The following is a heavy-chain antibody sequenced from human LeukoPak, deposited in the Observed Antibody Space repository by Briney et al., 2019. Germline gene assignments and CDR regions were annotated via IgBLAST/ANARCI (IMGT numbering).Heavy chain of an antibody. CDR1: GGSISSYY. Sequence: SETLSLTCTVSGGSISSYYWSWIRQPPGKGLEWIGSIYYSGSTYYNPSLKSRVTISVDTSKNQFSLKLSSVTAADTAVYYCARTTVTTFYYFDYWGQGTLVTVSS. D-gene: IGHD4-17*01. CDR2: IYYSGST. CDR3: ARTTVTTFYYFDY. J-gene: IGHJ4*02. V-gene: IGHV4-59*05.